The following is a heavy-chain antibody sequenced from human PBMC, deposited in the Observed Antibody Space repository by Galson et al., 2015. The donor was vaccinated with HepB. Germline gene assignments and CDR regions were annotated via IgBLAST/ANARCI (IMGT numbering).Heavy chain of an antibody. D-gene: IGHD4-17*01. V-gene: IGHV1-3*01. CDR3: ARSPAVTTPGDFDY. Sequence: SVKVSCKASGYTFTSYAMHWVRQAPGQRLEWMGWINAGNGNTKYAHKFQGRVTITRDTSESTAYMELSSLRSEDTAVYYGARSPAVTTPGDFDYWGQGTLVTVSS. J-gene: IGHJ4*02. CDR2: INAGNGNT. CDR1: GYTFTSYA.